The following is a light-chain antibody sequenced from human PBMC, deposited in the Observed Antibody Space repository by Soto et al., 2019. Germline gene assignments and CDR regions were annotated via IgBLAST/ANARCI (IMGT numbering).Light chain of an antibody. CDR3: QQYNNWYRFS. CDR2: CAS. Sequence: ERVMTQYQATLPLPPGEKSTVFCIASQAISSTLAWYQQKPGQAPRLLVSCASTRATGIPARFSGSGSGTEFSLTISSLHSEDSAVYYCQQYNNWYRFSFGPGTKVDIK. V-gene: IGKV3-15*01. J-gene: IGKJ3*01. CDR1: QAISST.